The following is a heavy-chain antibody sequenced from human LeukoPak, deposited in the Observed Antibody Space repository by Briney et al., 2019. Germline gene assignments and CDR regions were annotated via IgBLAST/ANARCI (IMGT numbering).Heavy chain of an antibody. Sequence: SETLSLTCTVSGGSIINYYWSWIRQPAGKGLEWIGRIYASGSTSYNPSLKSRVTISVDKSKKQFSLKLTSVTAADTAAYYCARGEGAIAVAGYFDYWGQGTLVTVSS. V-gene: IGHV4-4*07. CDR2: IYASGST. J-gene: IGHJ4*02. CDR1: GGSIINYY. D-gene: IGHD6-19*01. CDR3: ARGEGAIAVAGYFDY.